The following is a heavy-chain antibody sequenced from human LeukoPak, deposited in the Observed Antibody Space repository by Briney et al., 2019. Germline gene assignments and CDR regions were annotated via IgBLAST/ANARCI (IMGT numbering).Heavy chain of an antibody. J-gene: IGHJ4*02. CDR1: AYSFTAIS. D-gene: IGHD3-10*01. V-gene: IGHV1-2*02. CDR3: GRDEDDGTGVYYRGFFDY. Sequence: ASVKVSCTASAYSFTAISKHLNRIAPGQGLEWMGWIHPRSGETNYAYKFRGRVTMTRDTSISTTYMDLGSLGFDDTAVYYCGRDEDDGTGVYYRGFFDYWGQGTLVTVSS. CDR2: IHPRSGET.